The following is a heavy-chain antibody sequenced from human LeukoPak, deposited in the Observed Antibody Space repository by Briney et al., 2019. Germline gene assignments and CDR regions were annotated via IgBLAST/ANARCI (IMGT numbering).Heavy chain of an antibody. Sequence: PPGGSLRLSCAASGFTFSSYGMHWVRQAPGKGLEWVAVIWYDGSNKYYADSVKGRFTISRDNSKNTLYLQMNSLRAEDTAVYYCAREADYYDSSGQFDYWGQGTLVTVSS. CDR1: GFTFSSYG. J-gene: IGHJ4*02. CDR3: AREADYYDSSGQFDY. V-gene: IGHV3-33*01. D-gene: IGHD3-22*01. CDR2: IWYDGSNK.